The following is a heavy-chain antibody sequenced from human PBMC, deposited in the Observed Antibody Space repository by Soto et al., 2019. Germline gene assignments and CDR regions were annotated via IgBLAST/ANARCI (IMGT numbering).Heavy chain of an antibody. J-gene: IGHJ4*02. CDR1: GYTFTGYY. Sequence: AASLKVSCKASGYTFTGYYMHWVRQAPGQGLEWMGWINPNSGGTNYAQKFQGWVTMTRDTSISTAYMELSRLRSDDTAVYYCARSDTDFDPPFDYWGQGTLVTVSS. CDR3: ARSDTDFDPPFDY. CDR2: INPNSGGT. D-gene: IGHD3-9*01. V-gene: IGHV1-2*04.